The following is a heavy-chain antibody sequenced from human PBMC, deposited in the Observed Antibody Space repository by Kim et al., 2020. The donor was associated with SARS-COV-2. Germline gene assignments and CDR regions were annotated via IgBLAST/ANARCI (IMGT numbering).Heavy chain of an antibody. J-gene: IGHJ6*02. Sequence: GGSLRLSCAASGFTFSSYGMHWVRQAPGKGLEWVAVISYDGSNKYYADSVKGRFTISRDNSKNTLYLQMNSLRAEDTAVYYCAKVQGDDSSGKQRNYYYGMDVWGQGTTVTVSS. V-gene: IGHV3-30*18. CDR2: ISYDGSNK. CDR3: AKVQGDDSSGKQRNYYYGMDV. D-gene: IGHD3-22*01. CDR1: GFTFSSYG.